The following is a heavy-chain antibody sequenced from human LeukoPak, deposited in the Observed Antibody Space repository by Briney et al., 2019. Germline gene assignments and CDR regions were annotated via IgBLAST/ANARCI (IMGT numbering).Heavy chain of an antibody. V-gene: IGHV4-38-2*02. D-gene: IGHD3-10*01. CDR2: INHSGST. CDR1: GYSISNGYY. J-gene: IGHJ4*02. Sequence: SETLSLTCTVSGYSISNGYYWGWIRQPPGKGLEWIGEINHSGSTNYNPSLKSRVTISVDTSKNQFSLKLSSVTAADTAVYYCARRAWGHYYGSGSYYYFDYWGQGTLVTVSS. CDR3: ARRAWGHYYGSGSYYYFDY.